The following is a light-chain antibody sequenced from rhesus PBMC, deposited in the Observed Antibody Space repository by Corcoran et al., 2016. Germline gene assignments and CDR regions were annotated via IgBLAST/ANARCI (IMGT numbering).Light chain of an antibody. V-gene: IGKV4-1*01. Sequence: DIVMTQSPDSLAVSRGERVTINCKSSQSLVYSSNNKNYLAWNQQKPGQAPKELIYWASTRGSGVPNRFSGRGSGTEFTLTIRGLQAEDVAVYSCQQYYSTPYSFGQGTKVEIK. J-gene: IGKJ2*01. CDR1: QSLVYSSNNKNY. CDR2: WAS. CDR3: QQYYSTPYS.